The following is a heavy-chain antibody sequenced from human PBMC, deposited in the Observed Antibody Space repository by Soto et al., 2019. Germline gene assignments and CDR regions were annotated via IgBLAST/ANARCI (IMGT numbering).Heavy chain of an antibody. V-gene: IGHV1-24*01. CDR1: GYTLTELS. D-gene: IGHD1-1*01. Sequence: ASVKVSCKVSGYTLTELSMHWVRQAPGKGLEWMGGFDPEDGETIYAQKFQGRVTMTEDTSTDTAYMELSSLRSEDTAVYYCATSGPGTTFWSGFIYWGQGTLVTVSS. J-gene: IGHJ4*02. CDR3: ATSGPGTTFWSGFIY. CDR2: FDPEDGET.